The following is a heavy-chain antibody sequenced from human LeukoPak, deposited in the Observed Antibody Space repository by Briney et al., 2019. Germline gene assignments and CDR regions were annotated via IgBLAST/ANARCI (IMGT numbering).Heavy chain of an antibody. J-gene: IGHJ4*02. CDR3: AKVGDYDYSNYYFDY. CDR2: ISGSGGST. V-gene: IGHV3-23*01. CDR1: GFTFSSYA. Sequence: LGGSLRLSCAASGFTFSSYAMSWVRQAPGKGLEWVSAISGSGGSTYYADSVKGRFTISRDNSKNTLYLQMNSLRAEDTAVYYCAKVGDYDYSNYYFDYWGQGTLVTVSS. D-gene: IGHD4-11*01.